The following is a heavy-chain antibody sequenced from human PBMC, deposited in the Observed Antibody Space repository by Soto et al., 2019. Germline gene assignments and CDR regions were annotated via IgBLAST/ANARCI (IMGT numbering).Heavy chain of an antibody. CDR1: GGSISSGDYY. D-gene: IGHD6-19*01. Sequence: SETLSLTCTVSGGSISSGDYYWSWIRQPPGKGPEWIGYIYYSGSTYYNPSLKSRVTISVDTSKNQFSLKLNSVTAADTAVYYCARGFAIGWYTYFFDLWGQGPLVTVSS. J-gene: IGHJ4*02. V-gene: IGHV4-30-4*01. CDR3: ARGFAIGWYTYFFDL. CDR2: IYYSGST.